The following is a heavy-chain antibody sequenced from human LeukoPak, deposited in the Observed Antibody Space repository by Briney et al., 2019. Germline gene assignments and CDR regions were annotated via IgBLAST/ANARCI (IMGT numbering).Heavy chain of an antibody. CDR2: INPNTGGT. J-gene: IGHJ4*02. D-gene: IGHD2-2*01. Sequence: VASVTVSCKASGYTFTDYYIHWVRQAPGQGLEWMGWINPNTGGTNYEQKFQGRVTMTRDTSISTTYMEMSRLKSDDTAVYYCARVHGYCSSTSCYRDFDYWGQGTLVTVSS. CDR1: GYTFTDYY. V-gene: IGHV1-2*02. CDR3: ARVHGYCSSTSCYRDFDY.